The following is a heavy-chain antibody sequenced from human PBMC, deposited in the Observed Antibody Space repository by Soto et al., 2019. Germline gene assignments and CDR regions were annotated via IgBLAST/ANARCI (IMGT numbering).Heavy chain of an antibody. D-gene: IGHD6-13*01. Sequence: QVQLRESGPGLVKPSETLSLTCIVSGDSLSTYYWAWIRQPPGKGLEWIGYIYYDGSTDYNPSLKSRVTISLDTSKNQFSLRMTSMNAADTAVYYCARSYSSSGYFYYGMDVW. CDR3: ARSYSSSGYFYYGMDV. CDR2: IYYDGST. J-gene: IGHJ6*01. CDR1: GDSLSTYY. V-gene: IGHV4-59*01.